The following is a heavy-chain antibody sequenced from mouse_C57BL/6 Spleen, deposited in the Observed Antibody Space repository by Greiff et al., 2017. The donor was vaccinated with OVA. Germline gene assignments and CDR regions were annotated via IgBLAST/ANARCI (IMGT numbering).Heavy chain of an antibody. CDR3: ARPRWLLPYYYAMDY. J-gene: IGHJ4*01. V-gene: IGHV8-8*01. Sequence: QVTLKESGPGILQPSQTLSLTCSFSGFSLSTFGMGVGWIRQPSGKGLEWLAHIWWDDDKYYNPALKSRLTISKDTSKNQVFLKIANVDTADTATYYCARPRWLLPYYYAMDYWGQGTSVTVSS. CDR2: IWWDDDK. CDR1: GFSLSTFGMG. D-gene: IGHD2-3*01.